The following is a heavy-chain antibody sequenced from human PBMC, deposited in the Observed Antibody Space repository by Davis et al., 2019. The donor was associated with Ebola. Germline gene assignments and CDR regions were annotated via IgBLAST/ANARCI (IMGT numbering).Heavy chain of an antibody. V-gene: IGHV3-21*01. CDR3: ARTTRRYYYYGMDV. CDR2: ISSSSSYI. Sequence: GGSLRLSCAASGFTFSSYSMNWVRQAPGKVLEWVSSISSSSSYIYYADSVKGRFTISRDNAKNSLYLQMNSLRAEDTAVYYCARTTRRYYYYGMDVWGQGTTVTVSS. J-gene: IGHJ6*02. CDR1: GFTFSSYS. D-gene: IGHD4-11*01.